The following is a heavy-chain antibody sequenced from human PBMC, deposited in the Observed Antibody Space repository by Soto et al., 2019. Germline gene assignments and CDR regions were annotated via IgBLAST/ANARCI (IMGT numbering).Heavy chain of an antibody. CDR1: GYTFTSYY. D-gene: IGHD3-10*01. V-gene: IGHV1-46*03. CDR2: INPSGGST. CDR3: AIVVGESYGSISGCQGDNVDY. J-gene: IGHJ4*02. Sequence: ASVKVSCKASGYTFTSYYMHWVRQAPGQGLEWMGIINPSGGSTSYAQKFQGRVTMTRDTSTSTVYMELSSLRSEDTAVYYCAIVVGESYGSISGCQGDNVDYWGKGTQISGAS.